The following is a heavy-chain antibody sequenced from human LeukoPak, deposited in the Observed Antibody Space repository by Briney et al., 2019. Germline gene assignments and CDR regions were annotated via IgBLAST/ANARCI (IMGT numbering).Heavy chain of an antibody. Sequence: SETLSLTCAVSGVSISSGGYSWSWIRQPPGKGLEWIGYIYHSGSTYYNPSLKSRVTISVDRSKNQFSLKLSSVTAADTAVYYCARVPRAGATPDAFDIWGQGTMVTVSS. CDR2: IYHSGST. D-gene: IGHD1-26*01. CDR3: ARVPRAGATPDAFDI. J-gene: IGHJ3*02. V-gene: IGHV4-30-2*01. CDR1: GVSISSGGYS.